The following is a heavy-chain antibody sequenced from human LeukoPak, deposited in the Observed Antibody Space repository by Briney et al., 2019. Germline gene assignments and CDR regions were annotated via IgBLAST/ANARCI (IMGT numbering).Heavy chain of an antibody. CDR1: GGSISSYY. V-gene: IGHV4-59*01. D-gene: IGHD2-2*01. Sequence: SETLSLTCTVSGGSISSYYWSWIRQPPGKGLEWIGYIYYSGSTNYNPSLKSRVTMSVDTSKNQFSMKLSSVTAADTAVYYCARVRDCSSSICHYYFDYWGQGTLVTVSS. CDR3: ARVRDCSSSICHYYFDY. J-gene: IGHJ4*02. CDR2: IYYSGST.